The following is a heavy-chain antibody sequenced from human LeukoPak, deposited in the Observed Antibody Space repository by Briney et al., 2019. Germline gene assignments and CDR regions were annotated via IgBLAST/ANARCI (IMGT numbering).Heavy chain of an antibody. D-gene: IGHD5-18*01. J-gene: IGHJ1*01. Sequence: GGSLRLSCAASGFTFSSYGMHWDRQAPGKGLEWVAVISYDGSNKYYADSVKGRFTISRDNSKNTLYLQMNSLRAEDTAVYYCAEDRYSYAFEYFQHWGQGTLVTVSS. CDR1: GFTFSSYG. CDR2: ISYDGSNK. CDR3: AEDRYSYAFEYFQH. V-gene: IGHV3-30*18.